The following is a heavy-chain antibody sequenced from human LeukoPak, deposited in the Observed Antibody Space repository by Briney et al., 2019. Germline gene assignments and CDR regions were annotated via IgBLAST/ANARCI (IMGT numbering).Heavy chain of an antibody. D-gene: IGHD6-19*01. J-gene: IGHJ4*02. Sequence: SETLSLTCAVYGGSFSGYYWSWIRQPPGKGLEWIGEINHSGSTNYNPSLKSRVTISVDTSKNQFSLKLSSVTAADTAVYYCARVKVAGTFDYWGQGTLVTVSS. V-gene: IGHV4-34*01. CDR1: GGSFSGYY. CDR3: ARVKVAGTFDY. CDR2: INHSGST.